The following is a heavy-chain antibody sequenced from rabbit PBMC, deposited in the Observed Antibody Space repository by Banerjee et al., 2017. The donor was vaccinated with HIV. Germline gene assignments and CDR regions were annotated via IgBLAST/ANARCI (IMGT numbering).Heavy chain of an antibody. CDR1: GFSFSSNYW. J-gene: IGHJ4*01. V-gene: IGHV1S45*01. Sequence: QEQLEESGGDLVKPEGSLTLTCTASGFSFSSNYWMCWVRQAPGKGLEWIGCIAYSTGSTDYASWAKGRFTISKTSSTTVTLQMTSLTAADTATYFCARVIYTYNEFGNYDLWGQGTLVTVS. D-gene: IGHD2-1*01. CDR3: ARVIYTYNEFGNYDL. CDR2: IAYSTGST.